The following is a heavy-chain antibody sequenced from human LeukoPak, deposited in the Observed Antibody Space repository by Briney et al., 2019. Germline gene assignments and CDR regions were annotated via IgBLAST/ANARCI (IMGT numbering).Heavy chain of an antibody. Sequence: GGSLRLSCAASAFTFSSYAMSWVRQAPGKGLEWVSVIYSGGSTYYADSVKGRFTISRDNSKNTLYLQMNSLRAEDTAVYYCASPEGYSSSWYVWGQGTLVTVSS. CDR1: AFTFSSYA. D-gene: IGHD6-13*01. J-gene: IGHJ4*02. CDR3: ASPEGYSSSWYV. CDR2: IYSGGST. V-gene: IGHV3-66*01.